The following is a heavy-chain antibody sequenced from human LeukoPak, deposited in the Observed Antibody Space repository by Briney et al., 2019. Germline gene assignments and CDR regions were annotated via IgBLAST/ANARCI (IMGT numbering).Heavy chain of an antibody. Sequence: GGSLRLSCVASGFTFSTFAMIWVRQPPGKGLEWVSSIFPSGGEIHYADSVRGRFTISRDNSKSILSLQMNSLRAEDTAVYYCAREPPILTGYYQEDAFDIWGQGTMVTVSS. D-gene: IGHD3-9*01. J-gene: IGHJ3*02. CDR3: AREPPILTGYYQEDAFDI. CDR2: IFPSGGEI. CDR1: GFTFSTFA. V-gene: IGHV3-23*01.